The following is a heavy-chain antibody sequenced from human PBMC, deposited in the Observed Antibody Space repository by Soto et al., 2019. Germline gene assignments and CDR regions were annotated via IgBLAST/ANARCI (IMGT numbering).Heavy chain of an antibody. CDR2: IYSGGST. V-gene: IGHV3-53*01. J-gene: IGHJ4*02. Sequence: GGSLRLSCAASGFTVSSNYMSWVRQAPGKGLEWVSVIYSGGSTYYADSVKGRFTISRDNSKNTLYLQMNSLRAEDTAVYYCARNYYDSSGLFDYWGQGTLVTVSS. D-gene: IGHD3-22*01. CDR1: GFTVSSNY. CDR3: ARNYYDSSGLFDY.